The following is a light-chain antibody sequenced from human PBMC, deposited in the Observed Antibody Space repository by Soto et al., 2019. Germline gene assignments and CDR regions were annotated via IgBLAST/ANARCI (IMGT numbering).Light chain of an antibody. J-gene: IGKJ4*01. Sequence: EIVLTQSPDTLSLSPGERATLSCRASQSIRNNYLAWYQQKPGQAPRFLIYDASSRANGIPDRFSGSGSGTDFTLTISRLEPEDFVVYYCQQYGSSPLTFGGGTKVEI. CDR2: DAS. CDR1: QSIRNNY. V-gene: IGKV3-20*01. CDR3: QQYGSSPLT.